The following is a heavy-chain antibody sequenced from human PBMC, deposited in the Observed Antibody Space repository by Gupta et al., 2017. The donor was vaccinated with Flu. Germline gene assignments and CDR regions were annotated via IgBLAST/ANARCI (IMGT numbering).Heavy chain of an antibody. CDR1: GFTFSDYY. Sequence: QVQLVESGGGLVKPGGSLRLSCAASGFTFSDYYLSWIRQAPGKGLEWVSYISSSSSYTNYAESVKGRFTISRDNAKNSLYLQMNSLRAEDTAVYYCARDGGYCSSTSCYAPWFDPWGQGTLVTVSS. CDR3: ARDGGYCSSTSCYAPWFDP. D-gene: IGHD2-2*01. J-gene: IGHJ5*02. V-gene: IGHV3-11*05. CDR2: ISSSSSYT.